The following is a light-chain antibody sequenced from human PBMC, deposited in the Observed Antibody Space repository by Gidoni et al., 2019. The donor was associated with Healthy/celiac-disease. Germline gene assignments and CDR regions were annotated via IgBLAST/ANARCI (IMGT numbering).Light chain of an antibody. CDR1: SSDVGGYNY. J-gene: IGLJ1*01. V-gene: IGLV2-8*01. Sequence: QSALTQPPSASGSPGQSVTISCTGTSSDVGGYNYVSWYQQHPGKAPKLMIYEVSKRPSGVPDRFSGSKSGNMASLTVSGLQAEDEADYYCSSYPGSNNPYVFGTGTKVTVL. CDR3: SSYPGSNNPYV. CDR2: EVS.